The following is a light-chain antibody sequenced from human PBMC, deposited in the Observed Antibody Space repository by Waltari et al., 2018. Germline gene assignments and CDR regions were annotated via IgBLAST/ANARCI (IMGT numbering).Light chain of an antibody. J-gene: IGKJ3*01. Sequence: DIQMTQSPSSLSASVGDRVTITCRASQSISSYLNWYQQKPGKAPKPLIYAASSLQSWVPSRFSGSGSGTDFTLTISSLQPEDFATYYCQQSYSTLTFGPGTKVDIK. V-gene: IGKV1-39*01. CDR2: AAS. CDR3: QQSYSTLT. CDR1: QSISSY.